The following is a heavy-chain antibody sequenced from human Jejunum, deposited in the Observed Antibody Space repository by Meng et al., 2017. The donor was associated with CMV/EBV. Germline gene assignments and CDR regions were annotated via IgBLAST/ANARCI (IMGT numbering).Heavy chain of an antibody. CDR1: GFPFRTYW. CDR3: AKEDYSNDFDY. D-gene: IGHD4-11*01. J-gene: IGHJ4*02. V-gene: IGHV3-23*01. CDR2: ISGSGGTT. Sequence: VASGFPFRTYWMGWVRQGPGTGLAWVSTISGSGGTTSYADSVKGRFTISRDNSKNTLYLQMNSLRAEDTAVYYCAKEDYSNDFDYWGQGTRVTVSS.